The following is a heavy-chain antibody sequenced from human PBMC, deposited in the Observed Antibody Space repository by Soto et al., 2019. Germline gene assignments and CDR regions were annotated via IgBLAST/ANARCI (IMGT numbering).Heavy chain of an antibody. CDR3: ALIAFGSNWYHSYFDY. D-gene: IGHD6-13*01. J-gene: IGHJ4*02. V-gene: IGHV2-5*02. CDR1: GFSLSTTGVG. Sequence: QITLKESGPPLVKPTQTLTLTCTFSGFSLSTTGVGVGWIRQPPGKALEWLALIYWDGDERYSPSLKSRLTITKDTSKSQVVLTLTNMDPVDTATFYCALIAFGSNWYHSYFDYWGQGTLVTVSS. CDR2: IYWDGDE.